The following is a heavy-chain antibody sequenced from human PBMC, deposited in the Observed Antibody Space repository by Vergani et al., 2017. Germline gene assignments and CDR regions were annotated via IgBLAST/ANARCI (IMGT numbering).Heavy chain of an antibody. CDR1: GYTLTELS. D-gene: IGHD1-26*01. CDR2: FDPEDGET. J-gene: IGHJ3*02. Sequence: QVQLVQSGAEVKKPGASVKVSCKVSGYTLTELSMHWVRQAPGKGLEWMGGFDPEDGETIYAQKFQGRVTMTEDTATDTAYMELSSLRSEDTAVYYCATASYSGSYHDHDAFDIWGQGTMVTVSS. V-gene: IGHV1-24*01. CDR3: ATASYSGSYHDHDAFDI.